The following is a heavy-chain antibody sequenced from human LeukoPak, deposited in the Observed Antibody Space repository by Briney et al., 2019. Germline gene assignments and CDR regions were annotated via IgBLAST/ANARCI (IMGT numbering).Heavy chain of an antibody. V-gene: IGHV4-4*07. CDR1: GGSISSYY. J-gene: IGHJ4*02. D-gene: IGHD5-12*01. CDR3: ARIPLGYSGAYYFDY. CDR2: ISTSGNT. Sequence: SETLSLTCTVSGGSISSYYWTWIRQPAGKGLEWIGRISTSGNTYYNPSLKSRLTMSVDTSKNQFFLNLSSVSAADTAVYYCARIPLGYSGAYYFDYWGQGTLVTVSP.